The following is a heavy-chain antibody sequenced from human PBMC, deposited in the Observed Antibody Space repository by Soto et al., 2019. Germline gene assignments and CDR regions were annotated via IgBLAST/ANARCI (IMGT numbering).Heavy chain of an antibody. J-gene: IGHJ6*02. CDR3: ARVDSYGSGYYYYYYGMDV. D-gene: IGHD5-18*01. V-gene: IGHV1-69*13. Sequence: SVKVSCNASGGTFSSYAISWVRQAPGQGLEWMGGIIPIFGTANYAQKFQGRVTITADESTSTAYMELSSLRSEDTAVYYCARVDSYGSGYYYYYYGMDVWVQGTTVTVSS. CDR2: IIPIFGTA. CDR1: GGTFSSYA.